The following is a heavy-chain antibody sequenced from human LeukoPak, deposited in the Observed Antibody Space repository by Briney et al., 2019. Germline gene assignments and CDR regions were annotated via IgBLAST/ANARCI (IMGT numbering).Heavy chain of an antibody. CDR2: INPNSGGT. CDR3: ATLTGIAAAGTFDY. J-gene: IGHJ4*02. Sequence: ASVKVSCKVSGYTLTELSMHWVRQAPGQGLEWMGWINPNSGGTNYAQKFQGRVTMTRDTSISTAYMELSRLRSDDTAVYYCATLTGIAAAGTFDYWGQGTLVTVSS. D-gene: IGHD6-13*01. CDR1: GYTLTELS. V-gene: IGHV1-2*02.